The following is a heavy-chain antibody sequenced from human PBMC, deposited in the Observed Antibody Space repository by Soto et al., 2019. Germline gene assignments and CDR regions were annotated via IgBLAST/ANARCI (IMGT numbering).Heavy chain of an antibody. CDR2: IYYSGST. D-gene: IGHD6-19*01. V-gene: IGHV4-31*03. CDR1: GGSISSGGYY. J-gene: IGHJ6*04. CDR3: ARVGVAVAGFYGMDV. Sequence: SETLSLTCTVSGGSISSGGYYWSWIRQHPGKGLEWIGYIYYSGSTYYNPSLKSRVTISVDTSKNQFSLKLSSVTAADTAVYYCARVGVAVAGFYGMDVWGKGTTVTVSS.